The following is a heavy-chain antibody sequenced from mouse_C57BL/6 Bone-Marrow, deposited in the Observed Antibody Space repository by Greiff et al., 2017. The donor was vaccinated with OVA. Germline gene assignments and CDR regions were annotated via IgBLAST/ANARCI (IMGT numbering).Heavy chain of an antibody. J-gene: IGHJ1*03. Sequence: EVQLVESGGGLVQPGGSLKLSCAASGFTFSDYGMAWVRQAPRKGPEWVAFISNLAYSIYYADTVTGRFTISRENAKNTLYLEMSSLRSEDTAMYYCASRADYGSSPWYFDVWGTGTTVTVSS. CDR1: GFTFSDYG. CDR2: ISNLAYSI. V-gene: IGHV5-15*04. D-gene: IGHD1-1*01. CDR3: ASRADYGSSPWYFDV.